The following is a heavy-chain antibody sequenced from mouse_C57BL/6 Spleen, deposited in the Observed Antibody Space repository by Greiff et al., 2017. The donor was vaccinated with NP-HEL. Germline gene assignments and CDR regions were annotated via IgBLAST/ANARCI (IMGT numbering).Heavy chain of an antibody. CDR2: INPSNGGT. D-gene: IGHD4-1*01. J-gene: IGHJ1*03. CDR3: SRANGDVCYFDV. V-gene: IGHV1-53*01. CDR1: GYTFTSYW. Sequence: QVQLQQPGTELVKPGASVKLSCKASGYTFTSYWMHWVKQRPGQGLEWIGNINPSNGGTNYNEKFKSKATLTVDKSSSTAYMQLSSLTSEDSAVDYYSRANGDVCYFDVWGTGTTVTVSS.